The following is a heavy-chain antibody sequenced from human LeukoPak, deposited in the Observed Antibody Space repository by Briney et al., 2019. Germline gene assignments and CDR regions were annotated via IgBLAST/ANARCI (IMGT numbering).Heavy chain of an antibody. D-gene: IGHD7-27*01. CDR3: AKGNWGNAFDI. V-gene: IGHV3-9*01. CDR2: ITGNSGST. Sequence: PGRSLRLSCAASGFTFGDYTMHWVRQPPGKGLEWVSGITGNSGSTDYADSVRGRFTISRDNAENSLYLQMNTLREEDTALYYCAKGNWGNAFDIWGQGTMVTVSS. CDR1: GFTFGDYT. J-gene: IGHJ3*02.